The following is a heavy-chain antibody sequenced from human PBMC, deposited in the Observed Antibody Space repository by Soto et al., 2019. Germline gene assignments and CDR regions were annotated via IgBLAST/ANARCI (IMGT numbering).Heavy chain of an antibody. CDR1: GFTFSSYW. J-gene: IGHJ5*02. CDR2: IKQDGSEK. Sequence: GGSLRLSCAASGFTFSSYWMSWVRQAPGKGLEWVANIKQDGSEKYYVDSVKGRFTISRDNAKNSLYLQMNSLRAEDTAVYYCARDIVVVVAATRWFDPWGQGTLVTVSS. V-gene: IGHV3-7*01. D-gene: IGHD2-15*01. CDR3: ARDIVVVVAATRWFDP.